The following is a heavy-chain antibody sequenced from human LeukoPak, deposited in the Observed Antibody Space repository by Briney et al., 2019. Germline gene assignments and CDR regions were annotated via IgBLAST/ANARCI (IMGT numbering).Heavy chain of an antibody. CDR1: GFTFSSYS. CDR2: ISSSSSYI. V-gene: IGHV3-21*01. CDR3: ARYYYDSSGQRDYFDY. Sequence: GGSLRLSCAASGFTFSSYSMNWVRQAPGKGLEWVSSISSSSSYIYYADSVKGRFTISRDNAKNSLYLQMNSLRAEDMAVYYCARYYYDSSGQRDYFDYWGQGTLVTVSS. D-gene: IGHD3-22*01. J-gene: IGHJ4*02.